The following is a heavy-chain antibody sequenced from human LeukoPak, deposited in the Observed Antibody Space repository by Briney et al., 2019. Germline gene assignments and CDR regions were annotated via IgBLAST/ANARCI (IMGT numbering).Heavy chain of an antibody. CDR3: AKDPFRNYYDSSGYNY. CDR1: GFTFSSYG. J-gene: IGHJ4*02. V-gene: IGHV3-30*02. CDR2: IRYDGSNK. D-gene: IGHD3-22*01. Sequence: GGSLRLSCAASGFTFSSYGMHWVRQAPGKGLEWVAFIRYDGSNKYYADSVKGRFTISRDNSKNTLYLQMNSLRAEDTAVYYCAKDPFRNYYDSSGYNYWGQGTLVTVSS.